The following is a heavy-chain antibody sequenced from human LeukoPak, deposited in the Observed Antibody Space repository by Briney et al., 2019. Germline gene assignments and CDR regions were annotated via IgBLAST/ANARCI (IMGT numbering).Heavy chain of an antibody. Sequence: QTGGSLRLSCAASGFTFSSYAMHWVRQAPGKGLEWVAVISYDGSNKYYADSVKGRFTISRDNSKNTLYLQMNSLRAEDTAVYYCAREESSGWTPSDYWGQGTLVTVSS. CDR2: ISYDGSNK. CDR1: GFTFSSYA. J-gene: IGHJ4*02. D-gene: IGHD6-19*01. CDR3: AREESSGWTPSDY. V-gene: IGHV3-30-3*01.